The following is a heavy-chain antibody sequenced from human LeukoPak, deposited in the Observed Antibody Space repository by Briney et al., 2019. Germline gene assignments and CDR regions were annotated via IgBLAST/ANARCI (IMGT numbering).Heavy chain of an antibody. D-gene: IGHD4-11*01. CDR3: ARDDYSGSEFATKSLIDY. V-gene: IGHV3-30*04. CDR1: GFTFRSSA. CDR2: ISYDETNK. Sequence: PGGPLRLSCVASGFTFRSSAMHWVRQAPGRGLEWVAVISYDETNKYYADSVKGRVTISRDNSKNTVYLQMNSLKVEDTAVYYCARDDYSGSEFATKSLIDYWGQGTLVTVSS. J-gene: IGHJ4*02.